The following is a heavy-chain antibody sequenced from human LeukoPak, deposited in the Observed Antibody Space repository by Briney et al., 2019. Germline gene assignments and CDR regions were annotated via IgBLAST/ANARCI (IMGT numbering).Heavy chain of an antibody. D-gene: IGHD6-19*01. CDR3: ARGNGYSSGWPSSPYYYYYYMDV. Sequence: GASVKVSCKASGYTFTGYYMHWVRQAPGQGLGWMGWINPNSGGTNYAQKFQGRVTMTRDTSISTAYMELSRLRSDDTAVYYCARGNGYSSGWPSSPYYYYYYMDVWGKGTTVTVSS. V-gene: IGHV1-2*02. CDR2: INPNSGGT. CDR1: GYTFTGYY. J-gene: IGHJ6*03.